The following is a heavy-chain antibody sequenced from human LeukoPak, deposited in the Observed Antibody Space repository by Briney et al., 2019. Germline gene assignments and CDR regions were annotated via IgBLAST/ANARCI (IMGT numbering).Heavy chain of an antibody. V-gene: IGHV1-69*13. CDR3: ARATGLTSLYSVGFDP. J-gene: IGHJ5*02. Sequence: GASVKVSCKASGGTFSSYAISWVRQAPGQGLEWMGGIIPIFGTANYAQKFQGRVTITADESTSTAYMELSSLRSEDTAVYYCARATGLTSLYSVGFDPWGQGTLVTVSS. D-gene: IGHD3-16*02. CDR1: GGTFSSYA. CDR2: IIPIFGTA.